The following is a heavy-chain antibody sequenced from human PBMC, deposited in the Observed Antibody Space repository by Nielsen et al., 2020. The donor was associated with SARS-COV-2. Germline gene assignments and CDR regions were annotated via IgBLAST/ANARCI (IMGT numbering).Heavy chain of an antibody. CDR3: ARHVTYYDFWSGYYNYAFDI. J-gene: IGHJ3*02. V-gene: IGHV4-59*08. CDR2: IYYSGST. CDR1: GGSISSYY. D-gene: IGHD3-3*01. Sequence: SETLSLTCTVPGGSISSYYWSWIRQPPGKGLEWIGYIYYSGSTNYNPSLKSRVTISVDTSKNQFSLKLSSVTAAGTAVYYCARHVTYYDFWSGYYNYAFDIWGQGTMVTVSS.